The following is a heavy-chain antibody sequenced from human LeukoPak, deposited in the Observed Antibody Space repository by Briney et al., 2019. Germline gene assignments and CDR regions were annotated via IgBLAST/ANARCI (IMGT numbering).Heavy chain of an antibody. CDR1: GYSFSNSW. V-gene: IGHV5-51*01. J-gene: IGHJ6*02. D-gene: IGHD3-9*01. Sequence: GESLKISCWGSGYSFSNSWIGWVRQMPGKGLECMGIIFPGDSDTRYSPSFQGQVTISADKSIRTAYLQWSSLKASDTAMYYCVRQRRNILTGSPYYYYAMEVWGQGTTVTVTS. CDR3: VRQRRNILTGSPYYYYAMEV. CDR2: IFPGDSDT.